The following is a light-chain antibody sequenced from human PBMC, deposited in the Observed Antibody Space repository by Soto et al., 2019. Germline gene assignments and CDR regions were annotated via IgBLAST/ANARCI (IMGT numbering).Light chain of an antibody. CDR1: QSVSSY. CDR3: QQRSNL. J-gene: IGKJ4*02. V-gene: IGKV3-11*01. CDR2: EAS. Sequence: EIVLTQSPATLSLSPGERATLSCRASQSVSSYLAWYQQKPGQAPRLLIYEASNRATGIPARFSGSGSGTDFTLTIGGLEAEEFGVYYCQQRSNLFGGGTKVEIK.